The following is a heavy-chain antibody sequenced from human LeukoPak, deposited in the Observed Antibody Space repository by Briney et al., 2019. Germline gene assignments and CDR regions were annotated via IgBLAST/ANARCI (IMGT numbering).Heavy chain of an antibody. Sequence: PSETLSLTCTVSGGSISSSSYYWGWIRQPPGKGLEWIGSIYYSGSTYYNPSLKSRVTISVDTSKNQLSLKLSSVTAADTAVYYCARRPYGDYRYYFDYWGQGTLVTVSS. CDR2: IYYSGST. CDR1: GGSISSSSYY. V-gene: IGHV4-39*01. D-gene: IGHD4-17*01. CDR3: ARRPYGDYRYYFDY. J-gene: IGHJ4*02.